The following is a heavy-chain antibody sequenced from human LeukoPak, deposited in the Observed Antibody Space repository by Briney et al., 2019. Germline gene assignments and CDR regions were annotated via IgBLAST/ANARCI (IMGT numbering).Heavy chain of an antibody. CDR1: GFTFSSYA. Sequence: PGGSLRLSCAASGFTFSSYAMSWVRQAPGRGLEWVSAIGGNGSSTYYADSVKGRCTISRDNSMNTLYLQMNTLRAEDTGVYYCAKPVSGSHSDTGGVYWGQGNLVTVSS. CDR2: IGGNGSST. V-gene: IGHV3-23*01. CDR3: AKPVSGSHSDTGGVY. J-gene: IGHJ4*02. D-gene: IGHD3-16*02.